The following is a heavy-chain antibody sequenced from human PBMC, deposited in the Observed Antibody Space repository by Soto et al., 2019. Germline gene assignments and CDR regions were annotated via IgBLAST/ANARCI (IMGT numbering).Heavy chain of an antibody. V-gene: IGHV1-69*01. J-gene: IGHJ4*02. CDR1: GGTFSSYA. CDR2: IIPIFGTA. D-gene: IGHD3-22*01. Sequence: QVQLMQSGAEVKKPGSSVKVSCKASGGTFSSYAISWVRQAPGQGLEWMGGIIPIFGTANYAQKFQGRVTITADESTSTAYMELSSLRSEDTAVYYCARSRYYYDSSGYYYFDYWGQGTLVTVSS. CDR3: ARSRYYYDSSGYYYFDY.